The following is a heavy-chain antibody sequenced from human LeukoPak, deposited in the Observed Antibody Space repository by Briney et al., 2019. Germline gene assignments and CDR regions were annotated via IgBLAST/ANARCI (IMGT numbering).Heavy chain of an antibody. Sequence: ASVKVSCKASGYTFTCYGISWVRQAPGQGLEWMGWISAYNGNTNYAQKLQGRVTMTTDTSTSTAYMELRSLRSDDTAVYYCARDQATTVVTLPWFDPWGQGTLVTVSS. CDR1: GYTFTCYG. CDR2: ISAYNGNT. J-gene: IGHJ5*02. D-gene: IGHD4-23*01. CDR3: ARDQATTVVTLPWFDP. V-gene: IGHV1-18*01.